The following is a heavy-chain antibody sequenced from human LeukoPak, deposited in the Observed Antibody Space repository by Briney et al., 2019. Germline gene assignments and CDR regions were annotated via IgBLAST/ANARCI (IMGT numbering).Heavy chain of an antibody. D-gene: IGHD1-26*01. V-gene: IGHV3-30*03. Sequence: GGSLRLSCAASGFTFSSYGMHWVRQAPGKGLEWVAVISYDESKKYYADSVKGRFTISRDKSKNTVYLQMNSLRAEDTAVCYCARDQWELRSGFDYWGQGSLVTVSS. CDR3: ARDQWELRSGFDY. CDR2: ISYDESKK. CDR1: GFTFSSYG. J-gene: IGHJ4*02.